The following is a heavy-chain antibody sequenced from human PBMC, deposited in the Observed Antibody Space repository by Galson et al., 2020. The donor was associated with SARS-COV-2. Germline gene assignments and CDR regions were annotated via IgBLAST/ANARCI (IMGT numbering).Heavy chain of an antibody. Sequence: GESLKISCKASGYTFTSYGISWVRQAPGQGLEWMGWISAYNGNTNYAQKLQGRVTMTTDTSTSTAYMELRSLRSDDTAVYYCARDDRRRVVSIIYYYYGMDVWGQGTTVTVSS. J-gene: IGHJ6*02. V-gene: IGHV1-18*01. CDR1: GYTFTSYG. D-gene: IGHD3-3*02. CDR2: ISAYNGNT. CDR3: ARDDRRRVVSIIYYYYGMDV.